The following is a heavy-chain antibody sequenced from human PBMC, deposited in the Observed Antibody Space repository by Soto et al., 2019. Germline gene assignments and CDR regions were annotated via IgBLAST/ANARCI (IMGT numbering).Heavy chain of an antibody. CDR2: IIPIFGTA. D-gene: IGHD1-26*01. V-gene: IGHV1-69*13. CDR3: ATVSGSYTDAFDI. CDR1: GGTFSSYS. J-gene: IGHJ3*02. Sequence: ASVKGSCKASGGTFSSYSISWVRQAPGQGLEWMGGIIPIFGTANYAQKFQGRVTITADESTSTAYMELSSLRSEDTAVYYCATVSGSYTDAFDIWGQGTMVTVSS.